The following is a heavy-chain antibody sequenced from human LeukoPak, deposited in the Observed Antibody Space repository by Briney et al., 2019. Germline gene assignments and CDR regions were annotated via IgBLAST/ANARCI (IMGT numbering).Heavy chain of an antibody. Sequence: GGSLRLSCAASGFTFSSNWMSWVRQAPGKGLEWVANIKRDGSQKYYVDSVKGRFTISRDNAKNSLYLQMNSLRAEDTAVYYCARDPPVGVTDWGQGTLVTVSS. CDR3: ARDPPVGVTD. D-gene: IGHD1-26*01. CDR1: GFTFSSNW. CDR2: IKRDGSQK. J-gene: IGHJ4*02. V-gene: IGHV3-7*01.